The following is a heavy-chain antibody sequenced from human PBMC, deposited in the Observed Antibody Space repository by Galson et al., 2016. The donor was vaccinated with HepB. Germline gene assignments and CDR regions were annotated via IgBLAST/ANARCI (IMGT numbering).Heavy chain of an antibody. Sequence: SLRLSCAASGFTFSSYAMHWVRQAPGKGLEWVAVISYDGSYESYAGAVKGRFTISRDNFKNTLYLHLNNLRDEDTAVYYCARDAWSGYYARDAFDIWGQGTMVTVSS. CDR3: ARDAWSGYYARDAFDI. CDR2: ISYDGSYE. J-gene: IGHJ3*02. D-gene: IGHD3-3*01. CDR1: GFTFSSYA. V-gene: IGHV3-30*04.